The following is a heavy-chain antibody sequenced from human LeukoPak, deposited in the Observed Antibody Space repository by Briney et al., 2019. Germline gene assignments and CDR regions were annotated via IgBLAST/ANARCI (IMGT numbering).Heavy chain of an antibody. V-gene: IGHV5-51*01. CDR3: ARLNYYDSSGQGGYFDY. CDR1: GYSFTSYW. CDR2: IYPGDSDT. D-gene: IGHD3-22*01. J-gene: IGHJ4*02. Sequence: GESLKISCKGSGYSFTSYWIGWVRQMPGKGLEWMGIIYPGDSDTRYSSSFQGQVTISADKSISTAYLQWSSLKASDTAMYYCARLNYYDSSGQGGYFDYWGQGTLVTVSS.